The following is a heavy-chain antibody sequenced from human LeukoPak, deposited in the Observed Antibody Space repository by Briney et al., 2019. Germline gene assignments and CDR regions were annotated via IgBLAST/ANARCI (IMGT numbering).Heavy chain of an antibody. CDR1: GFTFSNAW. D-gene: IGHD3-3*01. CDR3: ARDSYEGWNAPRVRIVLRFLEWLPDAFDI. CDR2: ISWNSGSI. J-gene: IGHJ3*02. Sequence: GGSLRLSCAASGFTFSNAWMSWVRQAPGKGLEWVSGISWNSGSIGYADSVKGRFTISRDNAKNSLYLQMNSLRAEDTAVCYCARDSYEGWNAPRVRIVLRFLEWLPDAFDIWGQGTMVTVSS. V-gene: IGHV3-9*01.